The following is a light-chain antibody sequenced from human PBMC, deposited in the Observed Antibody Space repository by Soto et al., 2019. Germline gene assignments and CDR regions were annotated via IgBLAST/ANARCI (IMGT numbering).Light chain of an antibody. CDR3: QQYNNWPPWT. CDR1: QSVSST. J-gene: IGKJ1*01. Sequence: EIVMTQSPATLSVSPGERATLSCRASQSVSSTLAWYQQKPGQAPRPLIYGASTRATGIPARFSGSGSGTESTLTISSLQSEDFAVYYCQQYNNWPPWTFGQGTKVDIK. CDR2: GAS. V-gene: IGKV3-15*01.